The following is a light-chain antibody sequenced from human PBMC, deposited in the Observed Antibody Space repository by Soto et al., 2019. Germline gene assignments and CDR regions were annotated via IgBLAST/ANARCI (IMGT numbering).Light chain of an antibody. CDR1: SSDVGSYNL. CDR2: EIS. CDR3: CSYAGSSTFYV. V-gene: IGLV2-23*02. J-gene: IGLJ1*01. Sequence: QPVLTHPASMSGSPGQSITISCTGTSSDVGSYNLVSWYQQHPGKAPKLMIYEISKRPSGVSNRFSGSKSGNTASLTISGLQAEDEADYYCCSYAGSSTFYVFGTGTKVTVL.